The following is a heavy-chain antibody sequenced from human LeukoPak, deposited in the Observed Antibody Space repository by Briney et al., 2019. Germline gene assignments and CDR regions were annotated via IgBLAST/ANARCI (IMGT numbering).Heavy chain of an antibody. CDR3: ASHYCSAGSCYFDG. D-gene: IGHD2-8*02. Sequence: QPGGSLRLSCVVSGFSISYNYMSWVRQAPGKGLEWVSVIYSAGDSYYGDAVKGRFIISKDNSKNTVYLQMNRLRPEDTAVHYCASHYCSAGSCYFDGWGQGTLVTVSS. CDR2: IYSAGDS. CDR1: GFSISYNY. J-gene: IGHJ4*02. V-gene: IGHV3-53*01.